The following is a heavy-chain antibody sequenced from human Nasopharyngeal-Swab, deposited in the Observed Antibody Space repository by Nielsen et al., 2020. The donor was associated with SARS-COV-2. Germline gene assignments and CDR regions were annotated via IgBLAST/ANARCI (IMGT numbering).Heavy chain of an antibody. D-gene: IGHD3-10*01. J-gene: IGHJ6*03. CDR2: VNHGGGT. CDR3: AREITYYYYMDV. CDR1: GGSFSGHQ. Sequence: ESLKISCAVYGGSFSGHQWSWVRQPPGKGLEWIGEVNHGGGTNYNPSLKSRVTISVATSKNQFSLKLTSVTAADTALYFCAREITYYYYMDVWGKGATVTVSS. V-gene: IGHV4-34*01.